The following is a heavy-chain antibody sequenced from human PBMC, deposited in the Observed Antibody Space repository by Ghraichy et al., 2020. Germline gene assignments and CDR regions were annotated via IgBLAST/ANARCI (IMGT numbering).Heavy chain of an antibody. Sequence: GGSLSLSCTASRFTFDSYWMTWVRQVPGKGLEWVANIKQDGGEKNYVDSAKGRFTISRDNSKNSLYLQMNSLRAEDTAVYYCVRGELLMDVWGQGTTVTVSS. D-gene: IGHD1-7*01. V-gene: IGHV3-7*01. CDR3: VRGELLMDV. CDR1: RFTFDSYW. J-gene: IGHJ6*02. CDR2: IKQDGGEK.